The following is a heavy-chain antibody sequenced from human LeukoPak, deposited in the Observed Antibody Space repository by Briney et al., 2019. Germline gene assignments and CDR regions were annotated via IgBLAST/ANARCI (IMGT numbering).Heavy chain of an antibody. CDR3: ARDRGIVVTPGAFDI. Sequence: ASVKVSCKASGYTFTSYGISWVRQAPGQGLEWMGWISAYNGNTIYAQKLQGRVTMTTDTSTSTAYMELRSLRSDDTAVYYCARDRGIVVTPGAFDIWSQGTMVTVSS. D-gene: IGHD1-26*01. CDR2: ISAYNGNT. V-gene: IGHV1-18*01. CDR1: GYTFTSYG. J-gene: IGHJ3*02.